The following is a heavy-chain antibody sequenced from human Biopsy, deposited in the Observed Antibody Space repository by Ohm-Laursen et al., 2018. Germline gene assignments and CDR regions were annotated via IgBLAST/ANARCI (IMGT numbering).Heavy chain of an antibody. D-gene: IGHD6-19*01. J-gene: IGHJ4*02. Sequence: SDTLSLTCTVSGGSTSSSYWSWVRQSPGQGLEYIGFIYSGGNTNYNPSLKNRVTMSVDTSKNQFYLKLYSVTAADTAVYYCARGRRTSGWPYFDNWGQGALVIVSP. CDR3: ARGRRTSGWPYFDN. V-gene: IGHV4-59*07. CDR1: GGSTSSSY. CDR2: IYSGGNT.